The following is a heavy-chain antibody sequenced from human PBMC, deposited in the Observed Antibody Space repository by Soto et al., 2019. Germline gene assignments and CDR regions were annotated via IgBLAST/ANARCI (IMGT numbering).Heavy chain of an antibody. CDR3: ARDTPSSD. Sequence: QVQLVESGGGVVQPGRSLRLSCAASGFTFSSYAMHWVRQAPGKGLEWVAVISYDGSNKYYADSVKGRFTIFRDNSKNTLYLQMNSLRAEDTAVYYCARDTPSSDWGQGTLVTVSS. J-gene: IGHJ4*02. CDR2: ISYDGSNK. V-gene: IGHV3-30-3*01. CDR1: GFTFSSYA. D-gene: IGHD3-22*01.